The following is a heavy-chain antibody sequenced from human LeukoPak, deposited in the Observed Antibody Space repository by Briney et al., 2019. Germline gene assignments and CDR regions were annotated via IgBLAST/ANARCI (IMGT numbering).Heavy chain of an antibody. V-gene: IGHV1-8*01. J-gene: IGHJ6*02. Sequence: GASVKVSCKASGYTFTSYDINWVRQATGQGLEWMGWMNPNSGNTGYAQEFQGRVTMTRNTSISTAYMELSSLRSEDTAVYYCTGYYYYYGMDVWGQGTTVTVSS. CDR2: MNPNSGNT. CDR1: GYTFTSYD. CDR3: TGYYYYYGMDV.